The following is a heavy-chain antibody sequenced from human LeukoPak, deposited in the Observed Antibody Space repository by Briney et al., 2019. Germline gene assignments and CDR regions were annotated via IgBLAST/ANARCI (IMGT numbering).Heavy chain of an antibody. D-gene: IGHD3-16*01. J-gene: IGHJ4*02. V-gene: IGHV3-7*01. CDR3: ARDMMTLDY. CDR2: IKQDGSQK. CDR1: GFTLTTYW. Sequence: GGSLRLSCAASGFTLTTYWMTWVRQAPGKGLEWVANIKQDGSQKYYVDSVKGRFSISRDNAKNSLYLQMNSLRAEDTAVYYCARDMMTLDYWGQGTLVTVSS.